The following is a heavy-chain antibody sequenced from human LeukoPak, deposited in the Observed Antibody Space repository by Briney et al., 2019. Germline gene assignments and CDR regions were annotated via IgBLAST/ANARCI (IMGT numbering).Heavy chain of an antibody. D-gene: IGHD5-24*01. CDR2: VSTDGSST. CDR1: GFTFSSYW. Sequence: GGSLRLSCAASGFTFSSYWMHWVRQAPGKGLVWVSRVSTDGSSTYYADSMKGRFTISRDNAKNSLYLQMNSLRAEDTAVYYCAREAEMATTTNNWFDPWGQGTLVTVSS. V-gene: IGHV3-74*01. CDR3: AREAEMATTTNNWFDP. J-gene: IGHJ5*02.